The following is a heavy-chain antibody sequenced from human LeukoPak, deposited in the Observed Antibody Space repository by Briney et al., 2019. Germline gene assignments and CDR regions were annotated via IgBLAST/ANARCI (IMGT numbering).Heavy chain of an antibody. Sequence: PSETLSLTCTVPGGSISIYYWSWIRQPPGKGLEWIGYIYNSGNTNYNPSLKSRVTISVDTSKNQFSLKLSSVTAADTAVYYCARETSVHCSGGSCYSPDPWGQGTLVTVSS. CDR1: GGSISIYY. CDR3: ARETSVHCSGGSCYSPDP. V-gene: IGHV4-59*12. J-gene: IGHJ5*02. CDR2: IYNSGNT. D-gene: IGHD2-15*01.